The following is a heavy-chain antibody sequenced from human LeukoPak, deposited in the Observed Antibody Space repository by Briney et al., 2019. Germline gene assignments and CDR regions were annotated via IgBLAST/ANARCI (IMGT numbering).Heavy chain of an antibody. Sequence: GRSLRLSCAASGFTFDDYAMDWVRQAPGKGLEWVSGISWNSGSIGYADSVKGRFTISRDNAKNSLYLQMNSLRAEDTALYYCAKAGVEDYYYGMDVWGQGTTVTVSS. CDR2: ISWNSGSI. CDR1: GFTFDDYA. J-gene: IGHJ6*02. V-gene: IGHV3-9*01. D-gene: IGHD2-15*01. CDR3: AKAGVEDYYYGMDV.